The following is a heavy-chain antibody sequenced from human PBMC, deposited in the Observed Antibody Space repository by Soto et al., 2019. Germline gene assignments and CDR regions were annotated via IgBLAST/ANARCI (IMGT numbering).Heavy chain of an antibody. CDR2: IFHSGDT. D-gene: IGHD6-19*01. Sequence: QVQLQESGPGLVKPSGTLSLTCAVSGDSISNSRWWTWVRQPPGKGLEWIGDIFHSGDTNYNPSLKSRVFISVDKSQNQFSLKVSSVTAADTAVYYCAYSTGWYRHDVWGQGTFGHRFF. CDR3: AYSTGWYRHDV. J-gene: IGHJ3*01. V-gene: IGHV4-4*02. CDR1: GDSISNSRW.